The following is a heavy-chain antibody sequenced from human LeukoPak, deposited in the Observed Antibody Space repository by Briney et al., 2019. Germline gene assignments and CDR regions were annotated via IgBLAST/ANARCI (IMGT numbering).Heavy chain of an antibody. CDR1: GYTFTSYY. D-gene: IGHD1-1*01. CDR3: ARDLERRGLYYYFDY. Sequence: ASVKVSCKASGYTFTSYYMHWVRQAPGQGLEWMGIINPSGGSTSYAQKFQGRVTMTRDMSTSTVYMELSSLRSEDTAVYYCARDLERRGLYYYFDYWGQGTLVTVSS. CDR2: INPSGGST. J-gene: IGHJ4*02. V-gene: IGHV1-46*01.